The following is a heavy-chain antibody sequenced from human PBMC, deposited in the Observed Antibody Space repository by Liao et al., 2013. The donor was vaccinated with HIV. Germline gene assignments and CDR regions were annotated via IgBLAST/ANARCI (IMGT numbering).Heavy chain of an antibody. V-gene: IGHV4-30-4*08. CDR3: ARILTLEVGVSVYYFDF. D-gene: IGHD2-8*01. J-gene: IGHJ4*02. CDR2: NSYSGRT. Sequence: QVQLQESGPGLVKPSQTLSLTCTVSGDSISSGDYSWTWIRQPPGKGLEWIGYNSYSGRTFYNPSLKSRLSISIDTSNNQFSLSLTSVTAADTAVYYCARILTLEVGVSVYYFDFWGQGTLVTVSS. CDR1: GDSISSGDYS.